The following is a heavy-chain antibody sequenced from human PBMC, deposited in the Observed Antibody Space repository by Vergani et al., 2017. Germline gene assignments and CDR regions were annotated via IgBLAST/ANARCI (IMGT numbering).Heavy chain of an antibody. J-gene: IGHJ4*02. CDR2: TSSTGSSI. CDR1: GFTFRDHY. CDR3: ARYRGNYDYFDS. D-gene: IGHD1-26*01. V-gene: IGHV3-11*01. Sequence: QVQLVESGGGLVKPGGSLRLSCAASGFTFRDHYMSWIRQAPGKGLEWVSYTSSTGSSISYAHSVKGRFTNSRDNAKDSVFLQMNSLRAKDTAVYYCARYRGNYDYFDSWGQGTLVTVSP.